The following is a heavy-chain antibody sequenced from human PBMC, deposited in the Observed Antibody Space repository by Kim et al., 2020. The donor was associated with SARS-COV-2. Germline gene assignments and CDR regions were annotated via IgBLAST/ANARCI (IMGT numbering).Heavy chain of an antibody. CDR2: ISYDGSNK. CDR1: GFTFSSYG. CDR3: AKDINTYVKRYYPAFDI. V-gene: IGHV3-30*18. J-gene: IGHJ3*02. D-gene: IGHD1-26*01. Sequence: GGSLRLSCAASGFTFSSYGMHWVRQAPGKGLEWVAVISYDGSNKYYADSVKGRFTISRDNSKNTLYLQMNSLRAEDTAVYYCAKDINTYVKRYYPAFDIWGEGKMVTVSS.